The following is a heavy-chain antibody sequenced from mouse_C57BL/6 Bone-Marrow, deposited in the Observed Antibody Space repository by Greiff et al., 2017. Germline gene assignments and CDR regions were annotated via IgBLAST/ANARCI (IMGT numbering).Heavy chain of an antibody. J-gene: IGHJ4*01. CDR1: GYTFTTYP. CDR3: ARGYDYDGVAMDY. D-gene: IGHD2-4*01. Sequence: VQLVESGAELVKPGASVKMSCKASGYTFTTYPIEWMKQNHGKSLEWIGNFHPYNDDTKYNEKFKGKATLTVEKSSSTVYLELSRLTSDDSAVYYCARGYDYDGVAMDYWGQGTSVTVSS. V-gene: IGHV1-47*01. CDR2: FHPYNDDT.